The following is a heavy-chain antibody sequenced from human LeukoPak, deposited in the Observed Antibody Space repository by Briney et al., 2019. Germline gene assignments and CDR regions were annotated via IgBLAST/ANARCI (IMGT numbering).Heavy chain of an antibody. CDR2: ISYDGSNK. J-gene: IGHJ2*01. V-gene: IGHV3-30-3*01. D-gene: IGHD7-27*01. Sequence: GGSLRLSCAASGFTFSSYAIHWVRQAPGKGLEWLAVISYDGSNKYYADSVKGRFTISRDNSKNTLYLQMNSLRAEDTAVYYCAKDRTGDWYFDLWGRGTLVTVSS. CDR3: AKDRTGDWYFDL. CDR1: GFTFSSYA.